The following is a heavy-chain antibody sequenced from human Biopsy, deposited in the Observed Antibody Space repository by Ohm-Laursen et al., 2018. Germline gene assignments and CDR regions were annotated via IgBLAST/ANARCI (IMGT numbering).Heavy chain of an antibody. CDR2: ISYTGYT. D-gene: IGHD4-23*01. CDR3: ARGSNDFGGLYFPR. Sequence: GTLSLTCPVSGGSFTGHYWSWIRQPPGKGLEWIGHISYTGYTSYNASLKSRVTISVDTSRNHFSLRLSSSTAADTAVYYCARGSNDFGGLYFPRWGQGTLLTVSS. J-gene: IGHJ4*02. V-gene: IGHV4-59*11. CDR1: GGSFTGHY.